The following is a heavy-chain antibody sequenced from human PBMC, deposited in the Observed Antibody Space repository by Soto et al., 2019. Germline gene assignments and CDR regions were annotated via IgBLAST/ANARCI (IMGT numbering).Heavy chain of an antibody. J-gene: IGHJ4*02. V-gene: IGHV3-74*01. D-gene: IGHD3-22*01. CDR3: ARAHYYDSSGPRDPCYFDY. CDR2: INSDGSST. Sequence: EVQLVESGGGLVQPGGSLRLSCAASGFTFSSYWMHWVRQAPGKGLVWVSRINSDGSSTSYADSVKGRFTISRDNAKNTLYLQMNSLRAEDTAVYYCARAHYYDSSGPRDPCYFDYWGQGTLVTVSS. CDR1: GFTFSSYW.